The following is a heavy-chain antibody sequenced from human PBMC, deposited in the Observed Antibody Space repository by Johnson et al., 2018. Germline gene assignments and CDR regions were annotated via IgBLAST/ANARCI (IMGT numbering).Heavy chain of an antibody. CDR2: ISWNSGSI. V-gene: IGHV3-9*01. J-gene: IGHJ6*03. CDR3: AKEGMVVDFWSGPSCMDV. CDR1: GFTFSSYA. D-gene: IGHD3-3*01. Sequence: VQLVQSGGGLVQPGGSLRLSCAASGFTFSSYAMSWVRQAPGKGLEWVSGISWNSGSIGYADSVKGRFTISRDNAKNSLYLQMNSLRAEDTALYYCAKEGMVVDFWSGPSCMDVWGKGTTVTVSS.